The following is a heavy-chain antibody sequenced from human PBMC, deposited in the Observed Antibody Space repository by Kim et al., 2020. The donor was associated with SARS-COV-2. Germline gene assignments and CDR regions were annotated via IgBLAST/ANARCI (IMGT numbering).Heavy chain of an antibody. J-gene: IGHJ4*02. CDR1: GYTFTSYD. CDR2: MNPNSGNT. D-gene: IGHD3-22*01. CDR3: ARGPGYYDSSGYYYDYFDY. Sequence: ASVKVSCKASGYTFTSYDINWVRQATGQGLEWMGWMNPNSGNTGYAQKFQGRVTMTRNTSISTAYMELSSLRSEDTAVYYCARGPGYYDSSGYYYDYFDYWGQGTLVTVSS. V-gene: IGHV1-8*01.